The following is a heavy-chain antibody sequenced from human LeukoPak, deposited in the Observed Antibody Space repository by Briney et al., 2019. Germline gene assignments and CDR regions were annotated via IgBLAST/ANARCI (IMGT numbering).Heavy chain of an antibody. D-gene: IGHD1-1*01. V-gene: IGHV3-66*02. J-gene: IGHJ4*02. Sequence: PGGSLRLSCAASGFTVSSNYMSWVRQAPGKGLEWVSVIYSGGSTYYADSVKGRFTISRDNSKNTPYLQMNSLRAEDTAVYYCARVNALGYYFDYWGQGTLVTVSS. CDR2: IYSGGST. CDR3: ARVNALGYYFDY. CDR1: GFTVSSNY.